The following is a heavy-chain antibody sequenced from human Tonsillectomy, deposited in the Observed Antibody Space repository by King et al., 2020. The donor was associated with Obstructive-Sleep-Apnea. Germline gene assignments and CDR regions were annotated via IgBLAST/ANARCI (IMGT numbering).Heavy chain of an antibody. V-gene: IGHV3-74*01. Sequence: VQLVESGGGLVQPGGSLRLSCAASGFTFSSYWMHWVRQAPGKGLVWVSRINIDGSSTNYADSVKGRFTISRDNVKNTLYLQMNSLRAEDTAVYYCARDPSSYVDWYFDLWGRGTLVTVSS. J-gene: IGHJ2*01. CDR3: ARDPSSYVDWYFDL. CDR1: GFTFSSYW. CDR2: INIDGSST. D-gene: IGHD6-13*01.